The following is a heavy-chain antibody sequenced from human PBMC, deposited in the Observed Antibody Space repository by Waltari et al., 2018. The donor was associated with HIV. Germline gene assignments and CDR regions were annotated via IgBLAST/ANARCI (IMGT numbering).Heavy chain of an antibody. D-gene: IGHD2-2*02. J-gene: IGHJ4*02. CDR2: HTGSGGGP. V-gene: IGHV3-23*01. CDR3: AKYLDCSGTSCYTPYFDY. CDR1: GFIFSSYS. Sequence: EVQLLESGGGLVQPGGSLRLSCAAYGFIFSSYSLSWVRQAPGKGRGSVSAHTGSGGGPHEADSEKRRFTVARENARHTLCLEMNSLRAVERPVYYCAKYLDCSGTSCYTPYFDYWGQGTRVTVSP.